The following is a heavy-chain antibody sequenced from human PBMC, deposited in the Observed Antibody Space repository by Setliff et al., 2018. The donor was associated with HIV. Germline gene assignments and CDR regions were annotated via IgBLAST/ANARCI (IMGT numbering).Heavy chain of an antibody. J-gene: IGHJ4*02. Sequence: SETLSLTCTVSGGSISSHYWSWIRQPPGKGLEWIGSIYYSGSTNYNPSLKSRVTISVDTSKNQFSLKLSSVTAADTAVYYCAREVYNWNGGVDYWGQGTLVTV. CDR1: GGSISSHY. D-gene: IGHD1-20*01. CDR2: IYYSGST. V-gene: IGHV4-59*11. CDR3: AREVYNWNGGVDY.